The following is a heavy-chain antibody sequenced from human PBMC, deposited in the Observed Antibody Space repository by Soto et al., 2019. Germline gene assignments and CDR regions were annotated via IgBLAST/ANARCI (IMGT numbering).Heavy chain of an antibody. D-gene: IGHD3-10*01. V-gene: IGHV1-3*04. CDR2: INTGNGKT. CDR1: GYTFSTYT. J-gene: IGHJ4*02. Sequence: ASVKVSCKASGYTFSTYTIHWVRQAPGQRLEWMGWINTGNGKTKYLEKFQGRVTITRDSSASTAHMELRSLGSEDTAVYYCARDTRGDYWGQGTLVTVSS. CDR3: ARDTRGDY.